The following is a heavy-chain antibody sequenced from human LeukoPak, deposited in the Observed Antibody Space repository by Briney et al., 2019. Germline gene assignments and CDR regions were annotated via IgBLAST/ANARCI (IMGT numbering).Heavy chain of an antibody. CDR1: GDSFTSYW. D-gene: IGHD4-17*01. Sequence: LGESLKIPCKGSGDSFTSYWIGWVRQMPGKGMEWMGIIYPGDPDTRYSPSFQGQVTISADKSISTAYLQWSSLKASDTAMYYCARHGDTTVTTADYWGQGTLVTVSS. J-gene: IGHJ4*02. V-gene: IGHV5-51*01. CDR2: IYPGDPDT. CDR3: ARHGDTTVTTADY.